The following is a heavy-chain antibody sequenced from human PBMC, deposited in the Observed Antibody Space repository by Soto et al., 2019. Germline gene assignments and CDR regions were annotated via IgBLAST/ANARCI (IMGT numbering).Heavy chain of an antibody. CDR2: ISVTGSGT. V-gene: IGHV3-23*01. J-gene: IGHJ4*02. D-gene: IGHD4-17*01. CDR3: ARTTTTKSRDY. CDR1: GFTFSSYD. Sequence: EVQLLESGGGLVQPGGSLGLSCAASGFTFSSYDMSWVRQAPGKGLEYVSSISVTGSGTYYADSVKGRFTISRDNANNTLYLQMNSLRVEDTAVYYCARTTTTKSRDYWGQGTLVTVSS.